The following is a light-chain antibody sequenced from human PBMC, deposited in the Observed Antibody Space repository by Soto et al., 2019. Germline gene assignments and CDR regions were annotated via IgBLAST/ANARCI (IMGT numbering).Light chain of an antibody. Sequence: NVLTQSPGTLSLSPGERATLSCRASQSLSGNYLAWYQQKPGQAPRVLIYRASIRATGISDRFSGSGSGTDFTLTISRLEPEDFAVYYCQHYGASPWTFGQGTKVDIK. CDR1: QSLSGNY. V-gene: IGKV3-20*01. J-gene: IGKJ1*01. CDR3: QHYGASPWT. CDR2: RAS.